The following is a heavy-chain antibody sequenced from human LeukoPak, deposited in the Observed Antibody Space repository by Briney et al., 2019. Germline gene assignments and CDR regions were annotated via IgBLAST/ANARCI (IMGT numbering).Heavy chain of an antibody. CDR2: ISSSSSTI. CDR1: GFTFSTSG. J-gene: IGHJ4*02. D-gene: IGHD6-13*01. CDR3: ARGTAAVYFDH. V-gene: IGHV3-48*04. Sequence: GGSLRLSCAASGFTFSTSGMNWVRQAPGKGLEWISYISSSSSTIYYADSVKGRFTISRDNAKNSMYLQMNSLRAEDTAVYYCARGTAAVYFDHWGQGILVTVSS.